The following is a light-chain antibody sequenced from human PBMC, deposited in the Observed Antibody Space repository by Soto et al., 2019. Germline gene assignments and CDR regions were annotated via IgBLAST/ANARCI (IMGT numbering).Light chain of an antibody. V-gene: IGKV3-11*01. J-gene: IGKJ4*01. Sequence: EIVVTQSPATLSLSPGERATLSCRASQSVSSYLAWYQQKPGQAPRLLIYDASNRATRIPARFSGSGTGTDFTLTISRLEPEDFAVYYCQQRSTWQGATFGGGTKVEIK. CDR1: QSVSSY. CDR2: DAS. CDR3: QQRSTWQGAT.